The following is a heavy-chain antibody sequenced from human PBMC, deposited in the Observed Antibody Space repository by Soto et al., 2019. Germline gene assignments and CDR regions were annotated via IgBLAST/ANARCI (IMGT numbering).Heavy chain of an antibody. V-gene: IGHV3-23*01. D-gene: IGHD2-8*01. CDR3: AKTNGGGDAFDI. CDR1: GLTFSTYA. CDR2: ISGGGGST. Sequence: EVQLLESGGGLVQPGGSLRISYAAFGLTFSTYAMSWVRQAPGRGLEWVSSISGGGGSTYYPDSVKGRFTISRHNSKNTLYLQMNSLRAEDTAVYYCAKTNGGGDAFDIWGQGTMVTVSS. J-gene: IGHJ3*02.